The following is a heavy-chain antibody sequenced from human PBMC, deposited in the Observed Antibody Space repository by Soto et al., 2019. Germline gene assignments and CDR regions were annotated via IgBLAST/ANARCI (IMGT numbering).Heavy chain of an antibody. D-gene: IGHD3-3*01. CDR2: ISGSGGST. J-gene: IGHJ4*02. CDR3: ASVIRFLEWLPIASDY. V-gene: IGHV3-23*01. CDR1: GFTFSSYA. Sequence: PGGSLRLSCAASGFTFSSYAMSWVRQAPGKGLEWVSAISGSGGSTYYADSVKGRFTISRDNSKNTLYLQMNSLRAEDTAVYYCASVIRFLEWLPIASDYWGQGTLVTVSS.